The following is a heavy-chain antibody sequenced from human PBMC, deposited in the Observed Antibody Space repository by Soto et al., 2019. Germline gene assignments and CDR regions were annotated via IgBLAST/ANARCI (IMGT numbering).Heavy chain of an antibody. V-gene: IGHV3-30-3*01. D-gene: IGHD3-3*01. CDR1: GFTCSSHA. CDR3: ARDEYDFWSGYYTRRAHNSYSYGMGV. J-gene: IGHJ6*01. Sequence: RLRRTASGFTCSSHAIHRVRQAPGKGLEWVAVISYDGSNKYYADSVKGRFTISRDNSKNTLYLQMNSLRAEDTAVYYCARDEYDFWSGYYTRRAHNSYSYGMGVWGEGPAGSV. CDR2: ISYDGSNK.